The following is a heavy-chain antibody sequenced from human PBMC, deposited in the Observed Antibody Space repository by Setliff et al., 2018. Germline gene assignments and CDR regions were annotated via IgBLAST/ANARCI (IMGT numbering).Heavy chain of an antibody. J-gene: IGHJ3*02. D-gene: IGHD6-19*01. CDR2: INANTGGT. CDR3: ARVGGYASAWHGIEAFDI. CDR1: GYSFTNYY. V-gene: IGHV1-2*02. Sequence: ASVKVSCRTSGYSFTNYYIHWVRQAPGQGLEWMGWINANTGGTREVQKFQGRVTMTRDTSIDTAYMEVNRLTYDDTAVYYCARVGGYASAWHGIEAFDIWGQGTKVTVSS.